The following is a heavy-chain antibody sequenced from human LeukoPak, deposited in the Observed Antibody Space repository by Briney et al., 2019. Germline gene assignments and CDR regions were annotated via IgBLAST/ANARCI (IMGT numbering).Heavy chain of an antibody. D-gene: IGHD5-18*01. Sequence: PGGSLRLSCAASGFTFNTYIMHWVRQSPGKRLEWVAVMSHSGTSIDYADSVKGRFTISRDNSKNTLYLQMNGLQTDDTAVYYCATDLRYGSNFFFQYWGLGTLVAVSS. CDR3: ATDLRYGSNFFFQY. CDR1: GFTFNTYI. J-gene: IGHJ4*02. V-gene: IGHV3-30*14. CDR2: MSHSGTSI.